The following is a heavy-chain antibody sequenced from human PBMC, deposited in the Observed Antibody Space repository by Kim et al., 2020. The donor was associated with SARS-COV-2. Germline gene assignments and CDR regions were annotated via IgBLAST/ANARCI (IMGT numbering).Heavy chain of an antibody. J-gene: IGHJ6*02. Sequence: SGPTLVKPTQTLTLTCTFSGFSLSTSGVGVGWIRQPPGKALEWLALIYWDDDKRYSPSLKSRLTITKDTSKNQVVLTITNMDPVDTATYYCEVHQLPGGPYYYYGMDVWGQGTTVTVSS. CDR1: GFSLSTSGVG. D-gene: IGHD2-2*01. V-gene: IGHV2-5*02. CDR2: IYWDDDK. CDR3: EVHQLPGGPYYYYGMDV.